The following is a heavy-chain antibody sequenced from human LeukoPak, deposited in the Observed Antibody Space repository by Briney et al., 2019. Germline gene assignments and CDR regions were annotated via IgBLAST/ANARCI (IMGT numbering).Heavy chain of an antibody. CDR3: ASNYYDSSGYITGYFDL. D-gene: IGHD3-22*01. CDR1: GGTFSSYA. V-gene: IGHV1-69*13. CDR2: IIPIFVTA. Sequence: SVKVSCKASGGTFSSYAISWVRQAPGQGLEWMGGIIPIFVTANYAQKFQGRVTITADESTSTAYMELSSLRSEDTAVYYCASNYYDSSGYITGYFDLWGRGTLVTVSS. J-gene: IGHJ2*01.